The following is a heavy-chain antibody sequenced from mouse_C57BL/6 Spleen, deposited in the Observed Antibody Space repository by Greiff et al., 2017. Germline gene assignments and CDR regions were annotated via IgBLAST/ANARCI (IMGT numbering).Heavy chain of an antibody. Sequence: EVQLQESGEGLVKPGGSLKLSCAASGFTFSSYAMSWVRQTPEKRLEWVAYISSGGDYIYYADTVKGRFTISRDKARNTLYLQMSSLKSKDTAMYYCTRDTSIFDDWGQGTTLTGSS. CDR2: ISSGGDYI. V-gene: IGHV5-9-1*02. J-gene: IGHJ2*01. CDR3: TRDTSIFDD. D-gene: IGHD2-12*01. CDR1: GFTFSSYA.